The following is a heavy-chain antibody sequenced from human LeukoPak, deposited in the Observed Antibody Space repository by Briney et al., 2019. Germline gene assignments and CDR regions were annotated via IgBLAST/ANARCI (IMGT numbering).Heavy chain of an antibody. CDR1: GFTFSSYA. D-gene: IGHD3-22*01. Sequence: GGSLRLSCAASGFTFSSYAMHWVRQAPGKGLEWVAVISYDGSNKYYADSVKGRFTISRDNSKNTLYLQMNSLRAEDTAVYYCAREASDYDSSGYYPSPPDYWGQGTLVTVSS. V-gene: IGHV3-30-3*01. J-gene: IGHJ4*02. CDR3: AREASDYDSSGYYPSPPDY. CDR2: ISYDGSNK.